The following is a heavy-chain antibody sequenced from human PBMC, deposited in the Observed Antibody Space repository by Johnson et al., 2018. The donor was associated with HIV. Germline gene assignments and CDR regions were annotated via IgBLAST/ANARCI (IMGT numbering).Heavy chain of an antibody. V-gene: IGHV3-7*05. J-gene: IGHJ3*01. D-gene: IGHD5-18*01. CDR1: GFTFSSYW. Sequence: EVQLVESGGGLVQPGGSLRLSCAASGFTFSSYWMSWVRQAPGKGLEWVANIKQDGGEKYYVDSVKGRFTISRDNAKKSLHLQMNSRRAEDTAVYYCAGESRYSYGFGDDAFDVWGQGTMVTVSS. CDR3: AGESRYSYGFGDDAFDV. CDR2: IKQDGGEK.